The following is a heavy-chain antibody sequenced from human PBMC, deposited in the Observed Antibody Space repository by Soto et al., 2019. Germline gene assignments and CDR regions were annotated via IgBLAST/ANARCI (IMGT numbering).Heavy chain of an antibody. CDR2: INHSGST. J-gene: IGHJ4*02. CDR1: GGSFSGYY. D-gene: IGHD1-26*01. CDR3: ARSPRTSVRHFDY. Sequence: SETLSLTCAVYGGSFSGYYWSWIRQPPGKGLEWIGEINHSGSTNYNPSLKSRVTISVDTSKNQFSLKLSSVTAADTAVYYCARSPRTSVRHFDYWSQGTLVTVSS. V-gene: IGHV4-34*01.